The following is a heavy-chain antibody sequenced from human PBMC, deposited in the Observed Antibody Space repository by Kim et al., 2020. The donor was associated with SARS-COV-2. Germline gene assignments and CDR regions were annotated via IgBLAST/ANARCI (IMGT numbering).Heavy chain of an antibody. V-gene: IGHV3-30*18. J-gene: IGHJ5*02. CDR2: ISYDGSNK. CDR1: GFTFSSYG. Sequence: GGSLRLSCAASGFTFSSYGMHWVRQAPGKGLEWVAVISYDGSNKYYADSVKGRFTISRDNSKNTLYLQMNSPRAEDTAVYYCAKIEVIAVAGLHNWFDPWGQGTLVTSPQ. CDR3: AKIEVIAVAGLHNWFDP. D-gene: IGHD6-19*01.